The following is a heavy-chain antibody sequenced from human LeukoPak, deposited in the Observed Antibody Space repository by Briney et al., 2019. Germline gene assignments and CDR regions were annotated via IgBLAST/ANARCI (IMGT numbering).Heavy chain of an antibody. CDR3: ARETGGYSGYADI. J-gene: IGHJ3*02. D-gene: IGHD5-12*01. CDR2: IYYSGST. Sequence: SSETLSLTCTVSGGSISSGDYYWSWIRQPPGKGLEWIGYIYYSGSTYYNPSLKSRVTISVDTSKNQFSLKLSSVTAADTAVYYCARETGGYSGYADIWGQGTMVTVSS. CDR1: GGSISSGDYY. V-gene: IGHV4-30-4*02.